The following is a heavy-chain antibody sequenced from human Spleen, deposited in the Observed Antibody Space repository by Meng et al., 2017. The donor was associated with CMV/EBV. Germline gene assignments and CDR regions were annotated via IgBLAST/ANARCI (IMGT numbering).Heavy chain of an antibody. V-gene: IGHV1-8*03. J-gene: IGHJ5*02. Sequence: ASVKVSCKASGYNFISYYMHWVRQATGQGLEWMGWMNPKTGNRGYAQRFQGRVTLSGITSKSTAYMELSSLRFEDTAVYYCARGGITTFGVVMDNWFDPWGQGTLVTVSS. CDR2: MNPKTGNR. CDR3: ARGGITTFGVVMDNWFDP. D-gene: IGHD3-3*01. CDR1: GYNFISYY.